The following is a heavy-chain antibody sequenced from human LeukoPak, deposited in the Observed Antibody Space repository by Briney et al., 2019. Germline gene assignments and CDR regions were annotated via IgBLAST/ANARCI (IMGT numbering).Heavy chain of an antibody. J-gene: IGHJ3*02. CDR1: GFTFSSYA. CDR2: ISGSGGST. D-gene: IGHD4-17*01. Sequence: GGSLRLSCAASGFTFSSYAMSWVRQAPGKGLEWVSAISGSGGSTYYADSVKGRFTISRDNSKNTLYLQMNSLRAEGTAVYYCARDSAYGDYLGAFDIWGQGTMVTVSS. CDR3: ARDSAYGDYLGAFDI. V-gene: IGHV3-23*01.